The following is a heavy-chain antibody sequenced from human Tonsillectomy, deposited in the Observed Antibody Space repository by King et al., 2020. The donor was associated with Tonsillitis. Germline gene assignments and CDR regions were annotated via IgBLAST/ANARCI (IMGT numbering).Heavy chain of an antibody. CDR1: GFTFSSYA. D-gene: IGHD3-10*01. CDR2: ISGSGGST. CDR3: AKDYLRSSSYYYGMDV. V-gene: IGHV3-23*04. Sequence: VQLVESGGGLVQPGGSLRLSCAASGFTFSSYAMSWVRQAPGKGLEWVSAISGSGGSTYYAGSVKGRFTIPRDYSKNTLYLQMNSLRAEETAVYYGAKDYLRSSSYYYGMDVWGQGTTVTVSS. J-gene: IGHJ6*02.